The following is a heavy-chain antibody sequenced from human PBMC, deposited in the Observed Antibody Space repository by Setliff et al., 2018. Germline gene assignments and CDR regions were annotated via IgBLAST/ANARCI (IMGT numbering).Heavy chain of an antibody. V-gene: IGHV1-18*01. D-gene: IGHD3-3*01. Sequence: ASVKVSCKASGYTFRQSIVSWVRQAPGQGLEWLGWIGVYSGNTYSAQRFQGRVSLTTDESTNTAYLELRGLRSDDTAVYYCMRLVRFCSRTVCQRTAGDEAWGQGTLVTVSS. J-gene: IGHJ5*02. CDR2: IGVYSGNT. CDR3: MRLVRFCSRTVCQRTAGDEA. CDR1: GYTFRQSI.